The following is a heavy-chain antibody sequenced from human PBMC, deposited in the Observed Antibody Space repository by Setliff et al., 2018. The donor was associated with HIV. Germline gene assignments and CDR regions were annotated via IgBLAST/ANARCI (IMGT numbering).Heavy chain of an antibody. J-gene: IGHJ4*02. CDR3: AQLGMVDDFDY. D-gene: IGHD1-1*01. V-gene: IGHV4-61*03. Sequence: SETLSLTCTVSGDSVSSRSYYWSWIRQPPGKGLEWIGCIYYSGRTNYNPSLKSRVTISVDTSKNHFSLKLRSVTAADTAVYYCAQLGMVDDFDYWGQGTLVTVSS. CDR2: IYYSGRT. CDR1: GDSVSSRSYY.